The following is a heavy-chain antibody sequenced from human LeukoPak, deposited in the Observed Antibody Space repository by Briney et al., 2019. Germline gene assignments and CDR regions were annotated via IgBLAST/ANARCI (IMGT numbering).Heavy chain of an antibody. J-gene: IGHJ4*02. CDR2: INHSGST. CDR3: ARGSRTTYYDYVWGSYAEFDY. D-gene: IGHD3-16*01. CDR1: GGSFSGYY. V-gene: IGHV4-34*01. Sequence: SETLSLTCAVYGGSFSGYYWSWIRQPPGKGLEWIGEINHSGSTNYNPSLKSRVTISVDTSKNQFSLKPSSVTAADTAVYYCARGSRTTYYDYVWGSYAEFDYWGQGTLVTVSS.